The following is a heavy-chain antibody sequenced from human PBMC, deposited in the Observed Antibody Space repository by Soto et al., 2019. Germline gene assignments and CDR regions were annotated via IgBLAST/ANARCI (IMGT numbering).Heavy chain of an antibody. CDR3: ARTLGWRDVFDL. Sequence: EVQLVESGGGLVQPGGSLRLSCAASGFSFSTSWMTWVRQAPGKGLEWVANIKRDGSDKYYVDSVKGRFTISRDNAKNSLYLQMNNLRGEDTAMYYCARTLGWRDVFDLWGPGTMVTVSS. D-gene: IGHD6-19*01. CDR2: IKRDGSDK. CDR1: GFSFSTSW. V-gene: IGHV3-7*01. J-gene: IGHJ3*01.